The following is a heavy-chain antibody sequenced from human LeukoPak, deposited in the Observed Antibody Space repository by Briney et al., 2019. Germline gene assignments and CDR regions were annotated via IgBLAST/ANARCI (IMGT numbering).Heavy chain of an antibody. CDR1: GFTFSSYA. CDR3: ARRPGN. D-gene: IGHD1-14*01. CDR2: IYSGGAT. J-gene: IGHJ4*02. Sequence: GGSLRLSCAASGFTFSSYAMSWVRQAPGKGLEWVSLIYSGGATRYTDSVKGRFTISRDSSKNTLFLQMNDLTVEDTARYYCARRPGNWGQGILVTVSS. V-gene: IGHV3-23*03.